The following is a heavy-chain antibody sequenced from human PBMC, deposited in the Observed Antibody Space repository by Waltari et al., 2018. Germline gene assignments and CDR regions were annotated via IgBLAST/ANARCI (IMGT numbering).Heavy chain of an antibody. CDR1: GGSIRRYY. Sequence: QVQLQESGPGLVKPSETLSLTCTVSGGSIRRYYWSWIRQPPGKGLEWIGYIYYSGSTNYNPSLKSRVTISVDTSKNQFSLKLSSVTAADTAVYYCARDGSSGYGGAFDIWGQGTMVTVSS. V-gene: IGHV4-59*01. J-gene: IGHJ3*02. CDR3: ARDGSSGYGGAFDI. CDR2: IYYSGST. D-gene: IGHD6-19*01.